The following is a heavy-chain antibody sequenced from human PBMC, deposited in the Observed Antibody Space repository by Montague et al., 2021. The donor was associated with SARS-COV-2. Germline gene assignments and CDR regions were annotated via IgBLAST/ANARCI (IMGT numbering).Heavy chain of an antibody. CDR2: IYYSGST. CDR1: GGSISSYY. CDR3: ARARRYSSSWYQRFDP. D-gene: IGHD6-13*01. V-gene: IGHV4-59*01. Sequence: SETLSLTCTVSGGSISSYYWSWIRQPPGKGLEWIGYIYYSGSTNYNPSLKSRVTISVDTSKNQFSLKLSSVTAADTAVYYCARARRYSSSWYQRFDPWGQGTLVTVSS. J-gene: IGHJ5*02.